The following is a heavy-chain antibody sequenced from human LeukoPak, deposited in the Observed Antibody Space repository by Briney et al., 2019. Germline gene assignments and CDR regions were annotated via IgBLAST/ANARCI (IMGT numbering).Heavy chain of an antibody. V-gene: IGHV1-18*01. J-gene: IGHJ4*02. CDR1: GYAFSSYG. D-gene: IGHD1-7*01. CDR2: VGPYNRKT. Sequence: ASVRVSCKASGYAFSSYGIGWVRQAPGQGLEWMGWVGPYNRKTNYSQKFQGRVTMTTDTSTNTAYLELRTLRSDDTAVYYCARGAPRGVWNFYFDYWGQGTLVTVSS. CDR3: ARGAPRGVWNFYFDY.